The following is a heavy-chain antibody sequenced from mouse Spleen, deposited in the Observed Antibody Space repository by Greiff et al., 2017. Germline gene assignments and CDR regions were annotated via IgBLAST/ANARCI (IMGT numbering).Heavy chain of an antibody. Sequence: VQLQQSGPELVKPGASVKISCKASGYSFTGYYMNWVKQSPEKSLEWIGEINPSTGGTTYNQKFKAKATLTVDKPSSTAYMQLKSLTSEDSAVYYCAREDGYYGAYWGQGTLVTVSA. CDR2: INPSTGGT. J-gene: IGHJ3*01. V-gene: IGHV1-42*01. CDR1: GYSFTGYY. D-gene: IGHD2-3*01. CDR3: AREDGYYGAY.